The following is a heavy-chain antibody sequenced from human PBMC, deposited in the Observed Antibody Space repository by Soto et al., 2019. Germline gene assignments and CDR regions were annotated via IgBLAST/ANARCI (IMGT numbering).Heavy chain of an antibody. Sequence: QLQLQESGPGLVRPSGTLSLTCAVSGGFTSTNNWWSWVRQPPGKGLEWIGDAYHSGSTEYNPSLKSRVSISVDKSKNQISLKLPSATAADTAVYYCARRPPSSYYGGSGTFGYWGQGTLVTVSS. CDR2: AYHSGST. CDR3: ARRPPSSYYGGSGTFGY. D-gene: IGHD3-10*01. CDR1: GGFTSTNNW. J-gene: IGHJ4*02. V-gene: IGHV4-4*02.